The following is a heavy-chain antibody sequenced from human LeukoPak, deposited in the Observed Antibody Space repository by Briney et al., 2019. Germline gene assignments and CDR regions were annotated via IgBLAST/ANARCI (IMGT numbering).Heavy chain of an antibody. CDR3: AKLGMVRGEGY. CDR2: INDRGVNT. D-gene: IGHD3-10*01. CDR1: GFAFSSYA. V-gene: IGHV3-23*01. J-gene: IGHJ4*02. Sequence: GGSLRLSCVISGFAFSSYAMSWVRQAPGKGLEWVSGINDRGVNTYYADSVKGRFTISRDNSKNTLYLQMISLRAEDTAVYYCAKLGMVRGEGYWGQGTPVTVSS.